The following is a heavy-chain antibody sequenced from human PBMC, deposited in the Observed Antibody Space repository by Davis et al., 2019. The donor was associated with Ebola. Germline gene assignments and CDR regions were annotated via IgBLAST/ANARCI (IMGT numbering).Heavy chain of an antibody. CDR1: GFTFSSYW. D-gene: IGHD4-23*01. CDR2: IYYSGST. CDR3: ARGEDYGGYDDAFDI. Sequence: ESLKISCAASGFTFSSYWMSWVRQAPGKGLEWIGYIYYSGSTNYNPSLKSRVTISVDTSKNQFSLKLSSVTAADTAVYYCARGEDYGGYDDAFDIWGQGTMVTVSS. J-gene: IGHJ3*02. V-gene: IGHV4-59*01.